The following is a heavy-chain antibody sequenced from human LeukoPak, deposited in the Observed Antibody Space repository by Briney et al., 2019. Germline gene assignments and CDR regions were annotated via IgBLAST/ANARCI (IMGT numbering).Heavy chain of an antibody. CDR1: GFSLSTSGVG. Sequence: SGPTLVNPTQTLTLTCTFSGFSLSTSGVGVGWIRQPPGKALEWLALMYWDDDKRYSPSLKSRLTITKDTSKNQVVLTMTNMDPVDTATYYCARAYDILTGYSPFDYWGQGTLVTVSS. D-gene: IGHD3-9*01. J-gene: IGHJ4*02. CDR2: MYWDDDK. V-gene: IGHV2-5*02. CDR3: ARAYDILTGYSPFDY.